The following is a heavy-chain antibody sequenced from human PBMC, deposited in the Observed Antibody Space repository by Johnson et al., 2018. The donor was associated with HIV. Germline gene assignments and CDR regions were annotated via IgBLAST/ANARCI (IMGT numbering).Heavy chain of an antibody. CDR1: GFTFSRYW. CDR2: IKQDGSEK. V-gene: IGHV3-7*03. D-gene: IGHD3-9*01. CDR3: ARDLRVFDWFNAYDAFDI. J-gene: IGHJ3*02. Sequence: VQLVESGGGPVQSGGSLRLSCAASGFTFSRYWMSWVRQAPGKGLEWVANIKQDGSEKYYVDSVKGRFTIFRDNAKNSLYLQMNSLRAEDTALYYCARDLRVFDWFNAYDAFDIWGQGTMVTVSS.